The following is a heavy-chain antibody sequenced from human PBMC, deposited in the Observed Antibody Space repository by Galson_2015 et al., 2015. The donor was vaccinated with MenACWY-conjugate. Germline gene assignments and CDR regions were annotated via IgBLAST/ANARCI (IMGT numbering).Heavy chain of an antibody. CDR3: ARDVAVGGFDY. V-gene: IGHV3-7*03. D-gene: IGHD6-19*01. Sequence: SLRLSCAGSGITLSNYWMNWVRQAPGKGLEWVGSIKQDGSEKNYVDSVKGRFTFSRDNAKNSLYLQMNSLRAEDTAVYYYARDVAVGGFDYWGQGTRVTVSS. CDR1: GITLSNYW. J-gene: IGHJ4*02. CDR2: IKQDGSEK.